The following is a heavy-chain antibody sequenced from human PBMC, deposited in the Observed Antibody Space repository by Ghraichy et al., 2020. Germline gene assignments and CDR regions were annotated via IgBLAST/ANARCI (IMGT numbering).Heavy chain of an antibody. J-gene: IGHJ6*02. V-gene: IGHV3-48*02. Sequence: LSLTCGASGFTFRTYSMSWVRQAPGKGLEWVSYISGSSGTTHYGDSVKGRFTISRDNVNNSLHLQMNRLRDEDTAVYYCARDFGGGMDVWGQGTTVTVSS. CDR2: ISGSSGTT. CDR1: GFTFRTYS. CDR3: ARDFGGGMDV. D-gene: IGHD3-16*01.